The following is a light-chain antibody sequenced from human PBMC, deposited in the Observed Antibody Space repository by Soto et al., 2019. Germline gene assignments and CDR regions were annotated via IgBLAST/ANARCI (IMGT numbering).Light chain of an antibody. V-gene: IGKV3-20*01. CDR2: GAS. CDR1: QTINSGY. J-gene: IGKJ2*01. CDR3: QQYCSSVYT. Sequence: EIVLTQSPGTLSLSPGKRATVSCRASQTINSGYLAWYQQRPGQAPRLLIYGASNRAAGIPDRFSGSGSGTDFTLTISRLEPEDFAMYYCQQYCSSVYTLGQGTNLEI.